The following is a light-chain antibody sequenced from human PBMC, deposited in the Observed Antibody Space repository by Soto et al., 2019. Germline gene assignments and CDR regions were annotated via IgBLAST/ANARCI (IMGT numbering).Light chain of an antibody. CDR3: AAWDDSLNGRYV. CDR2: SNN. V-gene: IGLV1-44*01. J-gene: IGLJ1*01. CDR1: SSHIGSNT. Sequence: QSVLTQPLSASGTPRQRVIISCSGSSSHIGSNTVNWYQQLPGTAPKLLIYSNNQRPSGVPDRFSGSKSGTSASLAISGLQSEDEADYYCAAWDDSLNGRYVFGTGTKVTVL.